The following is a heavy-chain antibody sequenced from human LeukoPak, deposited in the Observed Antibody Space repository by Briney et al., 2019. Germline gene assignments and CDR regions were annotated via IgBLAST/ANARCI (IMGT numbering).Heavy chain of an antibody. V-gene: IGHV3-7*01. D-gene: IGHD3-16*01. Sequence: GSLRLSCTASGFTFSNYWMSWVRQSPGKGLEWVANIKQDESEKYYVDSVKGRFTISRDNAKNSMYLQMNSLRAEDTAVYYCARDWGPSDAFDIWGQGTMVTVSS. CDR3: ARDWGPSDAFDI. CDR1: GFTFSNYW. J-gene: IGHJ3*02. CDR2: IKQDESEK.